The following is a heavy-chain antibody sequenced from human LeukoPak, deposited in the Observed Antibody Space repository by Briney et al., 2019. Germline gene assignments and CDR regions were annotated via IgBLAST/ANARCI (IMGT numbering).Heavy chain of an antibody. CDR3: ARIDETDHYYYMDV. Sequence: PSETLSLTCTVSGGSISSYYWSWIRQPPGKGLEWIGYIYTSGSTNYNPSLKSRVTISVDTSKNQFSLKLSSVTAADTAVYYCARIDETDHYYYMDVWGKGTTVTVSS. CDR1: GGSISSYY. CDR2: IYTSGST. D-gene: IGHD3-9*01. V-gene: IGHV4-4*09. J-gene: IGHJ6*03.